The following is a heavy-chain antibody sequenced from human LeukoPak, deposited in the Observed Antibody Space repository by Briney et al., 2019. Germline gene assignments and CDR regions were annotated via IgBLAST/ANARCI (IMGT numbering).Heavy chain of an antibody. D-gene: IGHD5-24*01. CDR1: GGTFSSYA. CDR2: ISPIFGTA. J-gene: IGHJ4*02. V-gene: IGHV1-69*05. Sequence: GASVKVSCKASGGTFSSYAISWVRQAHGRGLEWMGRISPIFGTANYAQKFQGRVTITTDESTSTAYMELSSLRSDDTAVYYFARASIRDGTNSGFDYWAQGTLVTVSS. CDR3: ARASIRDGTNSGFDY.